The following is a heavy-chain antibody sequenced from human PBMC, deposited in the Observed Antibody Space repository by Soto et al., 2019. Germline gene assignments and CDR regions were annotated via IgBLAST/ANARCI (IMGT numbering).Heavy chain of an antibody. Sequence: QVQLVQSGAEVKKPGSSVKVSCKASGGTFSSYAISWVRQAPGQGLEWMGGIIPIFGTANYAQKFQGRVTITADESTSTAHMELGSLRSEDTAVYYCARSVRFLEWSIDYWGQGTLVTVSS. CDR2: IIPIFGTA. CDR1: GGTFSSYA. D-gene: IGHD3-3*01. J-gene: IGHJ4*02. V-gene: IGHV1-69*01. CDR3: ARSVRFLEWSIDY.